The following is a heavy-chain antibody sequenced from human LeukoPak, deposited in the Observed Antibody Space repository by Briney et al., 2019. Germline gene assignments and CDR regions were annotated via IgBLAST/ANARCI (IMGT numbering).Heavy chain of an antibody. J-gene: IGHJ6*02. V-gene: IGHV4-59*12. D-gene: IGHD2-2*02. CDR2: IYFLGST. Sequence: SETLSFTCGVSVDSINSFYWSWIRQPPGKGLEGIVNIYFLGSTNYNTSLKSRVTISEDTSKNQFSLKLSSVTAADTAVYYCGRVLTAAYCSCTSCYTWAIGMDVWGQGTTVTVSS. CDR1: VDSINSFY. CDR3: GRVLTAAYCSCTSCYTWAIGMDV.